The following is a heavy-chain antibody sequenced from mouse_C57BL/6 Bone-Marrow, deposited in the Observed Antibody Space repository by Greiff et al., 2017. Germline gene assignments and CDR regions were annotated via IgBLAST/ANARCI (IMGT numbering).Heavy chain of an antibody. V-gene: IGHV1-74*01. CDR1: GYTFTSYW. Sequence: VQLQQPGAELVKPGASVKVSCKASGYTFTSYWMHWVKQRPGQGLEWIGRIHPSDSDTNYNQKFKGKATLTVDQSSSTAYMQLSSLTSEDSAVYYCATKIPYGVNAMDYWGQGTSVTVSS. J-gene: IGHJ4*01. D-gene: IGHD1-1*02. CDR3: ATKIPYGVNAMDY. CDR2: IHPSDSDT.